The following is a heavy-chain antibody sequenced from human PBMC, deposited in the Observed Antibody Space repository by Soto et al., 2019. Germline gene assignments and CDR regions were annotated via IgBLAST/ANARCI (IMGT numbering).Heavy chain of an antibody. CDR3: ARDSRTPSGGMDV. CDR2: IYYSAST. Sequence: SETLSLTCTVTGGSINSGDYHWTWIRQFPGKDLEWIGGIYYSASTYYNPSLVSRLTISLDTSKNQFSLRLTSATAVDTAVYYCARDSRTPSGGMDVWGQGTTVTVSS. V-gene: IGHV4-30-4*01. CDR1: GGSINSGDYH. J-gene: IGHJ6*02.